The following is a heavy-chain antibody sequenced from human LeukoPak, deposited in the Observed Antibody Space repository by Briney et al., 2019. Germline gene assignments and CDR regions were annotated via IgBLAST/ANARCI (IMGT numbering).Heavy chain of an antibody. CDR3: ARGGEYCSSTSCYMGDAFEI. D-gene: IGHD2-2*02. V-gene: IGHV1-2*02. J-gene: IGHJ3*02. CDR1: GYTFTGYY. Sequence: ASVKVSCKASGYTFTGYYMHWVRQAPGQGLEWMGWINPNSGGTNYAQKFQGRVTMTRDTSISTAYMELSSLRSEDTAVYYCARGGEYCSSTSCYMGDAFEIWGQGTMVTVSS. CDR2: INPNSGGT.